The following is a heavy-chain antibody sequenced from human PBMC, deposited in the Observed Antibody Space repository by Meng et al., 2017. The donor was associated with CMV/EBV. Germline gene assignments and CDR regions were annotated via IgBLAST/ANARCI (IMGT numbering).Heavy chain of an antibody. J-gene: IGHJ4*02. V-gene: IGHV2-5*02. D-gene: IGHD5-18*01. CDR1: VFSISTSGVR. Sequence: ITLKGPGPTLVQPTTTLTLTCTFSVFSISTSGVRVGWIRQPPGKSLEWLALIYWDDDKRYSPSLKSRLTITKDTSKNQVVLTMTNMDPVDTATYYCAHRGSYGYHGYWGQGTLVTVSS. CDR3: AHRGSYGYHGY. CDR2: IYWDDDK.